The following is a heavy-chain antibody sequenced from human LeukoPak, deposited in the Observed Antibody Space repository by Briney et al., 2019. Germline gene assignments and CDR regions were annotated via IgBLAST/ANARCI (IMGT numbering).Heavy chain of an antibody. Sequence: SETLSLTCTVSGASISSSSYYWGWIREPPGKGLEWIGSIYYSGSTYYNPSLKSRVTISVDTSKNQFSLKLSSVTAADTAVYYCARRSGITIFGVVPFDYWGQGTLVTVSS. CDR3: ARRSGITIFGVVPFDY. J-gene: IGHJ4*02. D-gene: IGHD3-3*01. CDR1: GASISSSSYY. V-gene: IGHV4-39*01. CDR2: IYYSGST.